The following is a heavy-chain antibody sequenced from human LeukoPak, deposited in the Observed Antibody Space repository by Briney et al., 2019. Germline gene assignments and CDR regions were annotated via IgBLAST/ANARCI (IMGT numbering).Heavy chain of an antibody. V-gene: IGHV4-4*07. CDR3: ARERSGSYDEHFDY. CDR2: IYTSGST. Sequence: KTSETLSLTCTVSGGSINGYFWTWIRQPAGKGLEWIGRIYTSGSTDYNPSLKSRDTISFDTSKNQFSLKLSSVTAADTAVYYCARERSGSYDEHFDYWGQGTLVTVSS. D-gene: IGHD3-10*01. CDR1: GGSINGYF. J-gene: IGHJ4*02.